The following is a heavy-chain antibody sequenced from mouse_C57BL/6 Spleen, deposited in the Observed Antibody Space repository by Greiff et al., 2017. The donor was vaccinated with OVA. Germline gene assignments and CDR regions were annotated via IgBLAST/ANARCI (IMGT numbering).Heavy chain of an antibody. Sequence: VQLQQSGPELVKPGASVKISCKASGYAFSSSWMNWVKQRPGKGLEWIGRIYPGDGDTNYNGKFKGKATLTADKSSSTAYMQLSSLTSEDSAVYFCARCGYDSYFDYWGQGTTLTVSS. J-gene: IGHJ2*01. V-gene: IGHV1-82*01. CDR3: ARCGYDSYFDY. D-gene: IGHD2-2*01. CDR1: GYAFSSSW. CDR2: IYPGDGDT.